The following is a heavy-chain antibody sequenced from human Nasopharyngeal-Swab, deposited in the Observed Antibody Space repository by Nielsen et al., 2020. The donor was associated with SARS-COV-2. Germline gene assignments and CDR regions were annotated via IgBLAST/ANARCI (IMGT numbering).Heavy chain of an antibody. Sequence: WVRQVPGQGPEWRGGINPIFGTANYAQKVQGRVTITGDESTSTAYMELSSLRSEDTAVYYCAIDPLGTNYFDYWGQGTLVTVSS. D-gene: IGHD3/OR15-3a*01. V-gene: IGHV1-69*01. J-gene: IGHJ4*02. CDR2: INPIFGTA. CDR3: AIDPLGTNYFDY.